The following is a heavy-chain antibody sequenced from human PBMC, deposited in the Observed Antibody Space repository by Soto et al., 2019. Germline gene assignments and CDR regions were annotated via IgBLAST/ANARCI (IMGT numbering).Heavy chain of an antibody. CDR2: ISYDGSNK. CDR3: ARATLYCSGGSCYSGGASH. V-gene: IGHV3-30-3*01. J-gene: IGHJ4*02. CDR1: GFTFSSYA. Sequence: QVQLVESGGGVVQPGRSLRLSCAASGFTFSSYAMHWVRQAPGKGLEWVAVISYDGSNKYYADSVKGRFTISRDNSKNTLYLQMNSLRAEDTAVYYCARATLYCSGGSCYSGGASHWGQGTLVTVSS. D-gene: IGHD2-15*01.